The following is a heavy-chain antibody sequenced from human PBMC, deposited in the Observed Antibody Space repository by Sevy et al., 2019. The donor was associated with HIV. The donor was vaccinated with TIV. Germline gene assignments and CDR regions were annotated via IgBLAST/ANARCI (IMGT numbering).Heavy chain of an antibody. V-gene: IGHV3-48*01. CDR1: GFTFSSYS. CDR3: ARLSGYSSSWSYFDY. D-gene: IGHD6-13*01. CDR2: ISGSGSTI. Sequence: GGSLRLSCAASGFTFSSYSMNWVRQAPGKGLEWVSYISGSGSTIYYADSVKGRFTISRDNANNSLYLQMNSLRAEDTAVYYCARLSGYSSSWSYFDYWGQGTLVTVSS. J-gene: IGHJ4*02.